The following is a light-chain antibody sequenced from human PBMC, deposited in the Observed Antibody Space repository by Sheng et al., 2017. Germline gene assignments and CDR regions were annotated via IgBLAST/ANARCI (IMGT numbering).Light chain of an antibody. V-gene: IGKV1-39*01. CDR2: ATS. J-gene: IGKJ2*01. CDR1: QSISTY. CDR3: QQTYSAQYT. Sequence: DIHMTQSPSSLSASVGDTVTITCRASQSISTYLNWYQQKPGKAPKLLIYATSTLQSGVPSRFGGSGSGTDFTLTISSLQPEDFATYYCQQTYSAQYTFGQGTNLEIK.